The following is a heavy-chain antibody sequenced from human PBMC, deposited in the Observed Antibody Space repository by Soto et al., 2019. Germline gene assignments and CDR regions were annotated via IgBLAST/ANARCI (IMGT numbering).Heavy chain of an antibody. V-gene: IGHV3-11*06. CDR1: GFTFRDYY. Sequence: PGGSLRLSCAASGFTFRDYYISWIRQAPGKGLEWVSYISSSSSYTNYADSVKGRFTISRDNAKNSLYLQMNSLRAEDTAVYYCARYYDFWSGPFDYWGQGTLVTVSS. J-gene: IGHJ4*02. D-gene: IGHD3-3*01. CDR3: ARYYDFWSGPFDY. CDR2: ISSSSSYT.